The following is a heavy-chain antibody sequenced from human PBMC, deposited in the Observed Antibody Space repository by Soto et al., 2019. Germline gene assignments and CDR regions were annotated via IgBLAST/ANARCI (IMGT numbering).Heavy chain of an antibody. CDR3: ARYLNRLFEEDFRGIPAY. D-gene: IGHD2-15*01. CDR1: GYTFTSYG. V-gene: IGHV1-18*01. CDR2: IGTYNGNT. Sequence: ASVKVSCKTSGYTFTSYGISWVRQAPGQGLEWMGWIGTYNGNTNYAQKLQGRVTLTTDTSTSTAYMELRSLRSDDTAVYYGARYLNRLFEEDFRGIPAYWGQGTLVTVSS. J-gene: IGHJ4*02.